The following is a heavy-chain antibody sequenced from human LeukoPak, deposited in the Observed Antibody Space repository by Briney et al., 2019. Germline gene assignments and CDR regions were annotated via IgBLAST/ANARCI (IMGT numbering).Heavy chain of an antibody. D-gene: IGHD5-24*01. CDR3: ASGVWRRLQFRGLEAFDI. CDR1: GGTFSSYA. V-gene: IGHV1-69*05. Sequence: SVKVSCKASGGTFSSYAISWGRQAPGKGLEWMGGIIPIFGTANYAQKFQGRVTITTDESTSTAYMELSSLRSEDTAVYYCASGVWRRLQFRGLEAFDIWGQGTMVTVSS. J-gene: IGHJ3*02. CDR2: IIPIFGTA.